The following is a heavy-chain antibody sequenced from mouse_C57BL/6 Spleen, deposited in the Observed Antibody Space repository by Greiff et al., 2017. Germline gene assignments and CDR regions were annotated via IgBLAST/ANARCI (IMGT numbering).Heavy chain of an antibody. D-gene: IGHD2-3*01. CDR1: GYTFTSYT. Sequence: QVKLKQSGAELARPGASVKMSCKASGYTFTSYTMNWVNQRPGQGLEWIGYINPSSGYTKYNQKLKDKATLTADKSSSTAYMELSSLTSEDSAVYYCARDLGGYYEDCFAYWGQGTLVTVSA. CDR3: ARDLGGYYEDCFAY. J-gene: IGHJ3*01. V-gene: IGHV1-4*01. CDR2: INPSSGYT.